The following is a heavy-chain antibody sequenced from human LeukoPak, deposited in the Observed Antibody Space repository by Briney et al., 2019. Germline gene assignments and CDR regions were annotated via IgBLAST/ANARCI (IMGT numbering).Heavy chain of an antibody. CDR3: AREPAYSSGWYPRRYFDY. D-gene: IGHD6-19*01. CDR2: IYYSGST. Sequence: NPSETLSLTCTVSGGSISSSSYYWGWIRQPPGKGLEWIGSIYYSGSTYYNPSLKSRVTISVDTSKNQFSLKLSSVTAADTAVYYCAREPAYSSGWYPRRYFDYWGQGTLVTVSS. J-gene: IGHJ4*02. CDR1: GGSISSSSYY. V-gene: IGHV4-39*02.